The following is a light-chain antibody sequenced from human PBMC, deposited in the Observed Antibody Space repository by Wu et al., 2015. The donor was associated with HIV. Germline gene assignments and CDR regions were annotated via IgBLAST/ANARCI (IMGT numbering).Light chain of an antibody. Sequence: DIQMTQSPSSPSASVGDRVTITCRASQGISNFLAWYQQKPGKPPKVLIYAASTLQSGVPSRFSGSGSGTDFTLTISGMQSEDFAVYYCQQYHDWQTFGQGTKVEIK. CDR1: QGISNF. J-gene: IGKJ1*01. CDR3: QQYHDWQT. V-gene: IGKV1-27*01. CDR2: AAS.